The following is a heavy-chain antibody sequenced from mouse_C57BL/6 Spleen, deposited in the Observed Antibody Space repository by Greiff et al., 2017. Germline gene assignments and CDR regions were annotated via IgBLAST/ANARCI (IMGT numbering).Heavy chain of an antibody. J-gene: IGHJ2*01. Sequence: VQLQQSGAELVRPGASVTLSCKASGYTFTDYEMHWVKQTPVHGLEWIGAIDPETGGTAYNQKFKGKAILTADKSSSTAYMELRSLTSEDSAVYYCTREALPYYYGNFDYWGQGTTLTVSS. CDR3: TREALPYYYGNFDY. CDR1: GYTFTDYE. CDR2: IDPETGGT. D-gene: IGHD1-1*01. V-gene: IGHV1-15*01.